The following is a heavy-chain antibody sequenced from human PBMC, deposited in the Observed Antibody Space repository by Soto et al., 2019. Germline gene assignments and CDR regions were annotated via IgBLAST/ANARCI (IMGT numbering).Heavy chain of an antibody. J-gene: IGHJ4*02. D-gene: IGHD3-16*01. CDR2: INPNSGGT. V-gene: IGHV1-2*02. CDR3: ARDPDGGVAPGDY. CDR1: GYTFTGYY. Sequence: QVQLVQSGAEVKKPGASVKVSCKASGYTFTGYYMHWVRQAPGQGLEWMGWINPNSGGTNYAQKFQGRVTMTRDTSISTVNVERSRMRTDDTAGNYCARDPDGGVAPGDYWGQGTLVTVSS.